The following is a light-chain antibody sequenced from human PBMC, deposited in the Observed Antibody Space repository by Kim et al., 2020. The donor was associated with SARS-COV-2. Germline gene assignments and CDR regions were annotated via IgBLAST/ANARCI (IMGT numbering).Light chain of an antibody. Sequence: EIVLTQSPGTLSLSPGERVTLSCRASQSVSSSYLAWFQQSPGQAPRLLIYGASSTAPGIPDRFSGSESGTDFTLTISRLEPEDFAVYYCQQYGSSPWTFGQGTKVDIK. CDR1: QSVSSSY. V-gene: IGKV3-20*01. J-gene: IGKJ1*01. CDR2: GAS. CDR3: QQYGSSPWT.